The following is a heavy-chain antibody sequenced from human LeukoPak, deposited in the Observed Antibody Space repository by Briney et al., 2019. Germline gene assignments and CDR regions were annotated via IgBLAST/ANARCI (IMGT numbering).Heavy chain of an antibody. D-gene: IGHD2-15*01. V-gene: IGHV3-23*01. J-gene: IGHJ3*02. CDR1: GFTFSSYA. Sequence: GGSLRLSCAASGFTFSSYAMNWVRQAPGKGLEWVSTISRSGGSTYYADSVKGRFTISRDNSKSTLYLQMNSLRAEDTAVYYCAKRARYCGGGSCYDDAFDTWGQGTMVTVSS. CDR2: ISRSGGST. CDR3: AKRARYCGGGSCYDDAFDT.